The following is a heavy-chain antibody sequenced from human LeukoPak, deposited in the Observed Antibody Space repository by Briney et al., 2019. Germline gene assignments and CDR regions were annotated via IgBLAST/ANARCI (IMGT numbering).Heavy chain of an antibody. CDR1: GGSFSGYY. CDR3: ARGQLNYYGSGSYYPGYGYV. CDR2: INHSGST. V-gene: IGHV4-34*01. Sequence: SETLSLTCAVYGGSFSGYYWSWIRQPPGKGLEWIGEINHSGSTNYNPSLKSRVTISVDTSKNQFSLKLSSVTAADTAVYYCARGQLNYYGSGSYYPGYGYVWGKGTTVTVSS. D-gene: IGHD3-10*01. J-gene: IGHJ6*04.